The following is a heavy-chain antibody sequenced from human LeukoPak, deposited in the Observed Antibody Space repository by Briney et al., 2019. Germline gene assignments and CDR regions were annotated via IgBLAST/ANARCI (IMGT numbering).Heavy chain of an antibody. V-gene: IGHV3-7*01. CDR3: ARETPDSSGWD. Sequence: GGSLRLSCAASGFTLSTYWMSWVRQAHGKGLEWVANIKQDGSQKYYVDSVKGRFTISRDNAKNSLYLQMNSLRAEDTAVYYCARETPDSSGWDWGQGTLVTVSS. CDR2: IKQDGSQK. J-gene: IGHJ4*02. CDR1: GFTLSTYW. D-gene: IGHD6-19*01.